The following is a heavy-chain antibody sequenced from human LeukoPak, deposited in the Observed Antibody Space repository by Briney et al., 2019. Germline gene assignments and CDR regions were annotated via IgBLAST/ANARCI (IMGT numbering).Heavy chain of an antibody. Sequence: SETLSLTCTVSGGSISNYYWNWIRQAPGKGLEWIGYIYYSGSTNYNPSLKGRVTISVVKSKNQFSLKLSSVTAADTAVYYCARVGSSWYGAFDYWGQGTLVTVSS. CDR2: IYYSGST. CDR1: GGSISNYY. J-gene: IGHJ4*02. CDR3: ARVGSSWYGAFDY. D-gene: IGHD6-13*01. V-gene: IGHV4-59*12.